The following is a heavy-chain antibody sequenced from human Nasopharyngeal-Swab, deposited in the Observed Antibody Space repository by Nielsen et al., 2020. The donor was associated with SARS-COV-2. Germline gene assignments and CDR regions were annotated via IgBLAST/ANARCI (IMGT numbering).Heavy chain of an antibody. V-gene: IGHV1-69*04. CDR2: IIPILGRA. CDR1: GGTFGRYA. D-gene: IGHD7-27*01. J-gene: IGHJ2*01. CDR3: ARSTDEDALTGAFSGFDL. Sequence: SVKVSCKASGGTFGRYAISWVRQAPGQGLEWMGRIIPILGRADYSQKFQGRVTITADKSTNTAYMELSGLRSEDTAVFYCARSTDEDALTGAFSGFDLWGRGTLVSVSS.